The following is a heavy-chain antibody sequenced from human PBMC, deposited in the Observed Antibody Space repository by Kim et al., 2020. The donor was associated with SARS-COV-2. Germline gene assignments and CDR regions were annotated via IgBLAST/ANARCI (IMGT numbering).Heavy chain of an antibody. D-gene: IGHD2-2*02. J-gene: IGHJ4*02. CDR3: AKDRYCSSTSCYNGRGIDY. V-gene: IGHV3-23*01. Sequence: GRFTNSRDNSKNTLYLQMNSLRAEDTAVYYCAKDRYCSSTSCYNGRGIDYWGQGTLVTVSS.